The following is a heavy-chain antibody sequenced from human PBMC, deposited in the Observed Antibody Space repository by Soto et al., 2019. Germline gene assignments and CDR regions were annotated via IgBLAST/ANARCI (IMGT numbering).Heavy chain of an antibody. J-gene: IGHJ3*02. V-gene: IGHV1-58*01. CDR3: AADVLTYGNGGYFFDGFDT. Sequence: SVKVSGKASGLTFRDSAVQWVRQRRGHRLEWIGWIVVGSGNTNYAQDFQGRVTISRDMTTDTVYMELSSLRSEDSAVFFCAADVLTYGNGGYFFDGFDTWGQGTMVTVSS. CDR1: GLTFRDSA. CDR2: IVVGSGNT. D-gene: IGHD2-15*01.